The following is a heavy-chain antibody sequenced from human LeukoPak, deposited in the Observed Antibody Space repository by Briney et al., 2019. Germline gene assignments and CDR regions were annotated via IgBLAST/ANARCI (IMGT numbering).Heavy chain of an antibody. Sequence: PGGSLRLSCAASGFTFSSYVMHWVRQAPGKGLQWVAVISYDGSNKYYADSVKGRFTISRDNSKNTLYLQMNSLRAEDTAVYYCAREFIAVAGTDYWGQGTLVTVSS. CDR2: ISYDGSNK. D-gene: IGHD6-19*01. CDR1: GFTFSSYV. CDR3: AREFIAVAGTDY. J-gene: IGHJ4*02. V-gene: IGHV3-30*04.